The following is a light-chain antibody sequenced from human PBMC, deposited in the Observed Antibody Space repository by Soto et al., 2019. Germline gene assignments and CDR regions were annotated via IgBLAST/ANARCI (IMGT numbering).Light chain of an antibody. V-gene: IGKV3-15*01. CDR3: QQYNDWPPLT. CDR1: QSVSSN. J-gene: IGKJ4*01. CDR2: GAS. Sequence: EIVMTQSPATLSVSPGERATLSCRASQSVSSNLAWYQQKPGQAPRLLIYGASTRATGIAARFSGSGSGTELTLTISSLQSEDFAVYYCQQYNDWPPLTFGGGTKVDIK.